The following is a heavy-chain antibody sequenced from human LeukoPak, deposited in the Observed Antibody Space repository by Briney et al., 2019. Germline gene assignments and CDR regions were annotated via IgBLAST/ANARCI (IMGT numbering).Heavy chain of an antibody. CDR1: GGSISSSSYY. CDR3: ARHGNTVTGNWFDP. D-gene: IGHD4-17*01. CDR2: IYYSGST. V-gene: IGHV4-39*01. Sequence: SETLSLTCTVSGGSISSSSYYWGWIRQPPGKGLEWTGSIYYSGSTYYNPSLKSRVTISVDTSKNQFSLKLSSVTAADTAVYYCARHGNTVTGNWFDPWGQGTLVTVSS. J-gene: IGHJ5*02.